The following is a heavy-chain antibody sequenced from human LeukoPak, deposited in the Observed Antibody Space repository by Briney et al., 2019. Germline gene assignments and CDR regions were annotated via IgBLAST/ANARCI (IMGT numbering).Heavy chain of an antibody. D-gene: IGHD3-22*01. V-gene: IGHV4-59*01. CDR3: ARIPYDSSGYLDYYFDY. Sequence: PSETLSLTCAVYGGSFSGYYWSWIRQPPGKGLEWIGYIYYSGSTNYNPSLKSRVTISVDTSKNQFSLKLSSVTAADTAVYYCARIPYDSSGYLDYYFDYWGQGTLVTVSS. CDR1: GGSFSGYY. CDR2: IYYSGST. J-gene: IGHJ4*02.